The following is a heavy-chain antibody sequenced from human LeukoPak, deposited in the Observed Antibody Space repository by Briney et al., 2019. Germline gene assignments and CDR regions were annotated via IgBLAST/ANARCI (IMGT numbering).Heavy chain of an antibody. J-gene: IGHJ4*02. CDR2: ISPSGDIT. CDR3: AKDDAWLRFGE. Sequence: GGTLRLSCAASGFTFSNHGMDWVRQAPGKGLEWVSGISPSGDITYYADSVKGRFTIFRDNSKNTLYLEVISLTAEDTAVYYCAKDDAWLRFGEWSQGTLVTVSS. V-gene: IGHV3-23*01. CDR1: GFTFSNHG. D-gene: IGHD3-10*01.